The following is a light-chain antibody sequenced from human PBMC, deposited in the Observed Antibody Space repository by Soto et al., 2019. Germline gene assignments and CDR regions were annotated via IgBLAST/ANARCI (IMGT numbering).Light chain of an antibody. CDR1: SSNIGSNT. Sequence: QSALNQSPSASGTPGQRVTISCFGSSSNIGSNTVNWYHQLPGTAPKLLIYSDNQRPSGVPDRFSGSKSGTSASLAISGLQSEDEADYYCAAWDDSLNGYVFASGTKVTVL. CDR2: SDN. CDR3: AAWDDSLNGYV. J-gene: IGLJ1*01. V-gene: IGLV1-44*01.